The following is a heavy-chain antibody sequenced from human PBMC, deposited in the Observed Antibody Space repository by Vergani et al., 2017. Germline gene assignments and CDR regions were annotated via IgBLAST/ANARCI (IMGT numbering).Heavy chain of an antibody. J-gene: IGHJ3*02. CDR2: IKSKTDGGTT. CDR3: TTDLYCSSTSCQSRGHDAFDI. CDR1: GFTFSNAW. Sequence: EVQLVESGGGLVKPGGSLRLSCAASGFTFSNAWMSWVRQAPGKGLEWVGRIKSKTDGGTTDYAAPVKGRFTISRDDSKNTLYLQMNSLKTEDTAVYYCTTDLYCSSTSCQSRGHDAFDIWGQGTMVTVSS. D-gene: IGHD2-2*01. V-gene: IGHV3-15*01.